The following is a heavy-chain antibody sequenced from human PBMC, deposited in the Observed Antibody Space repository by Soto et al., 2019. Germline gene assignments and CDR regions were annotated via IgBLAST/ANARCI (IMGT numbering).Heavy chain of an antibody. CDR2: INHSGST. J-gene: IGHJ5*02. V-gene: IGHV4-34*01. Sequence: QVQLQQWGAGLLKPSETLSLTCAVYGGSFSDYYWSWIRQPPGKGLEWIGEINHSGSTNYNPSLKSRLTISVDTSKKQFSLKLSPVTAADTAVYYCASGDWFDPWGQGTLVTVSS. CDR1: GGSFSDYY. CDR3: ASGDWFDP.